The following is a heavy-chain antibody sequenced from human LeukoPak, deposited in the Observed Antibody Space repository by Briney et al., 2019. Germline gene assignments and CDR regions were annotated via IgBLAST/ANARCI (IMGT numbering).Heavy chain of an antibody. CDR2: ISGDGGST. CDR1: GFTFGDYA. Sequence: GGSLRLSCAASGFTFGDYAMHWVRQAPGKGLEWVSLISGDGGSTYYADSVKGRFTISRDNSKNSLYLQMNSLRTEDTALYYCAKDTYYYDSSGYEGPSFDYWGQGTLVTVSS. V-gene: IGHV3-43*02. CDR3: AKDTYYYDSSGYEGPSFDY. J-gene: IGHJ4*02. D-gene: IGHD3-22*01.